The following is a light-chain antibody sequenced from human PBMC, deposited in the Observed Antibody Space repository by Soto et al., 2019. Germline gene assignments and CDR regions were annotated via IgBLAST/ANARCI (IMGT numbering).Light chain of an antibody. Sequence: DILMTQSPDSLAVSLGERATINCKSSQTVLHSSNNYNYLDWYQQRPGQSPKLLIYWAFTREFGVPDRFSGSGSGTDFTLTISSLQAEDVAVYYCQQYYTTPWTFGQGTKVEI. CDR2: WAF. V-gene: IGKV4-1*01. CDR1: QTVLHSSNNYNY. CDR3: QQYYTTPWT. J-gene: IGKJ1*01.